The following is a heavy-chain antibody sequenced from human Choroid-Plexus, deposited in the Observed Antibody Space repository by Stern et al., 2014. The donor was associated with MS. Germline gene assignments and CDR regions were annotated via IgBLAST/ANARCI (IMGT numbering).Heavy chain of an antibody. V-gene: IGHV4-4*07. CDR3: ARGVAGSYYNKWFDP. CDR1: GGAMTTYY. Sequence: QVQLQESGPGLVKPSETLSLTCTVSGGAMTTYYWTWIRQPAGKGLEWIGRVYTSGGTNYNPSLESRVTVSVDPSKTQFYLDLRSVTAADTAVYYCARGVAGSYYNKWFDPWGQGILVTVSS. J-gene: IGHJ5*02. D-gene: IGHD3-10*01. CDR2: VYTSGGT.